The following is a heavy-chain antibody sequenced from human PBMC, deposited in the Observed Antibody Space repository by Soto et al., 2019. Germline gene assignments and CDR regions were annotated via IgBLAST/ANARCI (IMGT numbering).Heavy chain of an antibody. CDR1: GGSISSYY. J-gene: IGHJ4*02. V-gene: IGHV4-59*01. CDR3: ARGRVTAGPFDY. CDR2: IYYSGST. Sequence: PSETLSLTCTVSGGSISSYYWSWIRQPPGKGLEWIGYIYYSGSTNYNPSLKSRVTISVDTSKNQFSLKLSSVTAADTAVYYCARGRVTAGPFDYWGQRTLVTVSS. D-gene: IGHD6-13*01.